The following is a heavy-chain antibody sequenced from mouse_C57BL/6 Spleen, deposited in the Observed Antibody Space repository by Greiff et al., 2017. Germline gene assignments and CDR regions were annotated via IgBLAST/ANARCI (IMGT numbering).Heavy chain of an antibody. J-gene: IGHJ4*01. Sequence: QVQLKQSGAELVKPGASVKLSCKASGYTFTSYWMHWMRQRPGRGLEWIGRIDPNSGSTNYNEKFKSKATLTVDKPSSTAYMQLSSLTSEDSAVYYCGREKYAMDYWGQGTSVTVSS. CDR1: GYTFTSYW. V-gene: IGHV1-72*01. CDR3: GREKYAMDY. CDR2: IDPNSGST.